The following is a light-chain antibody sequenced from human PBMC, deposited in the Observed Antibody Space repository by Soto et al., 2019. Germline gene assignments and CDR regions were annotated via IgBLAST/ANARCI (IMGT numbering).Light chain of an antibody. CDR2: EVT. CDR3: SSYRKTTFPHVV. V-gene: IGLV2-14*01. CDR1: SSDIGADDF. Sequence: QSALTQPASVSGSPGQSITISCTGTSSDIGADDFVSWYQHHPDRTPKLIIFEVTYRPTGLSHRFSASKSGNTASLTISGLEAEDEAFYYCSSYRKTTFPHVVFGGGTKLTVL. J-gene: IGLJ2*01.